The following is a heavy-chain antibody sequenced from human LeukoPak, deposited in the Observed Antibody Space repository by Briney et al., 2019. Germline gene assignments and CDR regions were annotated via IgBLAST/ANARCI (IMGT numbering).Heavy chain of an antibody. J-gene: IGHJ4*02. CDR2: IDSGGSTK. CDR3: ATVGRSTRPGY. D-gene: IGHD6-6*01. CDR1: GFTFSSSE. Sequence: GGSLRLSCAASGFTFSSSEMNWVRQAPGEGLEWIPYIDSGGSTKYYADSVKGRFTVSRDNAKNSLFLQMNSLRAEDTAVYYCATVGRSTRPGYWGQGTLVTVSS. V-gene: IGHV3-48*03.